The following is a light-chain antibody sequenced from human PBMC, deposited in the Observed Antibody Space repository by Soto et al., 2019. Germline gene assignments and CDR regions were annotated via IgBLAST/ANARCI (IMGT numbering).Light chain of an antibody. J-gene: IGLJ1*01. Sequence: QSALTQPASVSGSPGQSITIACTGTNRDVGSYNLVSWYQQRPGEAPKLIISEVRNRPSGISYRFTGSKSGNTASLTISGLQAEDEAEYFCFSFTTTSTHVFGTGTKVTVL. CDR2: EVR. CDR1: NRDVGSYNL. CDR3: FSFTTTSTHV. V-gene: IGLV2-14*01.